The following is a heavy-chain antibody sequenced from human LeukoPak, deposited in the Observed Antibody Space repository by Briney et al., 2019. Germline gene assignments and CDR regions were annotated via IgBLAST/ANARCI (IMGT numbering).Heavy chain of an antibody. CDR2: ISYDGSNK. V-gene: IGHV3-30*04. J-gene: IGHJ4*02. CDR1: GFTFSSYA. CDR3: ARDLEGETNYYFDY. Sequence: LGGSLRLSCAASGFTFSSYAMHWVRQAPGKGLEWVAVISYDGSNKYYADSVKGRFTISRDNSKNTLYLQMNSLRAEDTAVYYCARDLEGETNYYFDYWGQGTLVTVSS. D-gene: IGHD2-8*01.